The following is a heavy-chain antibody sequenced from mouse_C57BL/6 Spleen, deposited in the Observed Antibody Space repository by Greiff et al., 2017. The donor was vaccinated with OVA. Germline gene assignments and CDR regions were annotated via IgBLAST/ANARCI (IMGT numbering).Heavy chain of an antibody. Sequence: EVKLMESGPGLVKPSQSLSLTCSVTGYSITSGYYWNWIRQFPGNKLEWMGYISYDGSNNYHPSLKNRISITRDTSKNQFFLKLNSVTTEDTATYYCARETVVNYFDYWGQGTTLTVSS. CDR1: GYSITSGYY. V-gene: IGHV3-6*01. CDR3: ARETVVNYFDY. CDR2: ISYDGSN. D-gene: IGHD1-1*01. J-gene: IGHJ2*01.